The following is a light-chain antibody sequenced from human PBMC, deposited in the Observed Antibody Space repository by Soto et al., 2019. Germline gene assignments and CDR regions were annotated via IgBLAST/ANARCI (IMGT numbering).Light chain of an antibody. J-gene: IGLJ2*01. V-gene: IGLV2-14*01. CDR3: SSYSRDTTVL. CDR2: EVL. Sequence: QSALTQPASVSGSPGQSITISCTGTSHDIGSFTYVSWYQQHPGKAPTLIILEVLNRPSGVSDRFSGSKSGNTASLTISGLQADDEADYYCSSYSRDTTVLFGGGTKLTVL. CDR1: SHDIGSFTY.